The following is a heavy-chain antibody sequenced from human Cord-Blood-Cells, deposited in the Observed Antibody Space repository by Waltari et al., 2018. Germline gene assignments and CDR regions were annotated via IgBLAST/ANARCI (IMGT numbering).Heavy chain of an antibody. V-gene: IGHV1-2*04. D-gene: IGHD6-13*01. J-gene: IGHJ3*01. Sequence: QVQLVQSGAEVKKPGASVKVSCKASGYTFTGYYMHWVRQAPGQGLEWMGWINPNSGGTNYAQKFQGWVTMTRDTSISTAYMELSHPLLCALHRSPLPGAAGAVWG. CDR2: INPNSGGT. CDR3: PGAAGAV. CDR1: GYTFTGYY.